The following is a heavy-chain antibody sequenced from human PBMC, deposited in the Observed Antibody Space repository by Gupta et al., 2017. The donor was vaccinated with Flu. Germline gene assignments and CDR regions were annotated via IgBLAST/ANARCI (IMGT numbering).Heavy chain of an antibody. D-gene: IGHD2-2*02. V-gene: IGHV4-59*01. CDR1: GGSISSYY. CDR2: IYYSGST. Sequence: QVQLQESGPGLVKPSETLSLTRTVSGGSISSYYWSWIRQPPGKGLEWIGYIYYSGSTNYNPSLNSRVTISVDTSKNQFSLKLSSVTAADTAVYYCARVGCSSTSCYMDNWFDPWGQGTLVTVSS. J-gene: IGHJ5*02. CDR3: ARVGCSSTSCYMDNWFDP.